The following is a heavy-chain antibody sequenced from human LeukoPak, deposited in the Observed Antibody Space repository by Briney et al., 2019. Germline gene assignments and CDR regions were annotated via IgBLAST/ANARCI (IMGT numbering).Heavy chain of an antibody. J-gene: IGHJ4*02. CDR2: ISGSDFTT. Sequence: TGGSLRLSCAASGFTFSSYEMNWVRQAPGKGLEWVSGISGSDFTTYYADSVKGRFTISRDNSKNTLFLQMDSLRAEDTAIYYCAREQWLRFDSWGQGTLVTVSS. CDR1: GFTFSSYE. CDR3: AREQWLRFDS. D-gene: IGHD5-12*01. V-gene: IGHV3-23*01.